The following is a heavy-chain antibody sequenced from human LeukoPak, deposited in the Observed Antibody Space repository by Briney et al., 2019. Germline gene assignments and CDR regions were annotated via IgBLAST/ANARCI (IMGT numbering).Heavy chain of an antibody. J-gene: IGHJ4*02. CDR2: IKQDGSEK. D-gene: IGHD3-10*01. V-gene: IGHV3-7*01. Sequence: GRSLRLSCAASGFTFSSYWMNWVRQTPGKGLEWVANIKQDGSEKYYVDSVEGRFTISRDNAKNSLYLQMNSLRAEDTAVYYCARWIGGFDYGGQGALVTVSS. CDR3: ARWIGGFDY. CDR1: GFTFSSYW.